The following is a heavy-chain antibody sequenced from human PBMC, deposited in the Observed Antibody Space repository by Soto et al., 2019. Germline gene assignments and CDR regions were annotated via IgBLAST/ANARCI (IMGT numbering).Heavy chain of an antibody. J-gene: IGHJ4*02. CDR2: IYWDDYK. CDR1: GFSLNTRDLG. D-gene: IGHD3-10*01. Sequence: QITLKASGPTLVKPTQTLTLTCTFSGFSLNTRDLGVGWIRQPPGKALEWLALIYWDDYKHYSPSLKSRLTRTNDTSKNQVVLTVTDMDPVDTATYYCAQKGRGYLDYWGQGTLVTVSS. CDR3: AQKGRGYLDY. V-gene: IGHV2-5*02.